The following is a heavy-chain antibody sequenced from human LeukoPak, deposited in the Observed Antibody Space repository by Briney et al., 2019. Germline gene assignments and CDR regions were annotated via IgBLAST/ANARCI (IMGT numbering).Heavy chain of an antibody. CDR1: GFTVGNYN. V-gene: IGHV3-21*05. CDR2: VSHRFNDYK. D-gene: IGHD6-13*01. CDR3: AKGVWGAAAGTWFDY. Sequence: GGSLRLSCAVSGFTVGNYNMNWVRQAPGRGLEWLSYVSHRFNDYKNYAESVKGRFTISRDNSKNTLYLQMNSLRAEDTAVYYCAKGVWGAAAGTWFDYWGQGTLVTVSS. J-gene: IGHJ4*02.